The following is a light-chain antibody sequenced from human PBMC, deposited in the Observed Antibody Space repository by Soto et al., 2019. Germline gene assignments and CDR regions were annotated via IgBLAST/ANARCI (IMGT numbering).Light chain of an antibody. V-gene: IGKV3-15*01. Sequence: EIVVTQSRATLAVSPGGRSTLSCRASQSVSINLAWYQQKPGQAPRLLIYGASSRATGIPARFSGSGSGTELTLTISSLQSEDSAVYFCQQYNTWPRTFGQGTK. CDR3: QQYNTWPRT. CDR2: GAS. J-gene: IGKJ1*01. CDR1: QSVSIN.